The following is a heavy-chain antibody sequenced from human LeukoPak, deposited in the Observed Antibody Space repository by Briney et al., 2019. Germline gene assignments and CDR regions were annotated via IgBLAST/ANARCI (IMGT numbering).Heavy chain of an antibody. CDR2: IYYSGST. V-gene: IGHV4-59*01. Sequence: SETLSLTCTVSGGSISSYYWSWIRQPPGKGLEWIGYIYYSGSTNYNPSLKSRVTISVDTSKNQFSLKLSSVTAADTAVYYCAREPEGAFDIWGQGTMVTVSS. CDR1: GGSISSYY. CDR3: AREPEGAFDI. J-gene: IGHJ3*02.